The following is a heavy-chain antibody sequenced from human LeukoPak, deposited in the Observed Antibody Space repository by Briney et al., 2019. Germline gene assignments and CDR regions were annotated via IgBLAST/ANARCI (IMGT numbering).Heavy chain of an antibody. CDR3: ARDSSGHWDFDY. D-gene: IGHD6-19*01. CDR1: GFTFSSYA. V-gene: IGHV3-30*04. J-gene: IGHJ4*02. Sequence: PGGSLRLSCAASGFTFSSYAMHWVRQAPGKGLEWVAVISYDGSNKYYADSVKGRFTISRDNSKNTLYLQMNSLRAEDTAVYYCARDSSGHWDFDYWGQGTLVTVSS. CDR2: ISYDGSNK.